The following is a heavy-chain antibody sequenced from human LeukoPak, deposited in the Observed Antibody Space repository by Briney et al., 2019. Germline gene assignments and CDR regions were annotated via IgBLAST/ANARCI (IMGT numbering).Heavy chain of an antibody. V-gene: IGHV3-7*04. CDR3: TRVGYIDEGIDY. D-gene: IGHD5-24*01. J-gene: IGHJ4*02. Sequence: GGSLRLSCVASGFPFSSYWMTWVRQAPGKGLEWVANIKQDGSKKSYVDSVKGRFTISRDNAKDSLYLQMNSLRAEDTAIYYCTRVGYIDEGIDYWGQGTLVTVSS. CDR2: IKQDGSKK. CDR1: GFPFSSYW.